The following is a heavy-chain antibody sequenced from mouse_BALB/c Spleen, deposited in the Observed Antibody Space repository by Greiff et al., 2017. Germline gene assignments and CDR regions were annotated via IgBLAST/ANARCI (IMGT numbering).Heavy chain of an antibody. J-gene: IGHJ4*01. Sequence: EVKLMESGAELVKPGASVKLSCTASGFNIKDTYMHWVKQSPEQGLEWIGRIDPANGNTKYDPKFQGKATITADTSSNTAYLQLSSLTSEDTAVYYCARAMDYWGQGTSVTVSS. V-gene: IGHV14-3*02. CDR2: IDPANGNT. CDR1: GFNIKDTY. CDR3: ARAMDY.